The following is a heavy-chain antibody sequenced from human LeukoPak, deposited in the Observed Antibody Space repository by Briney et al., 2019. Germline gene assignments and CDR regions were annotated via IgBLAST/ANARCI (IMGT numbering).Heavy chain of an antibody. D-gene: IGHD5-18*01. CDR2: ISGSGGNT. J-gene: IGHJ4*02. CDR3: AKRIQLWLYFDY. Sequence: GGSLRLSCAASGFIFSSYAMSWVRQTPGKGLEWVSLISGSGGNTYYADSVKGRFTISRDNSKNTLYLQMNGLRAEDTAVYYCAKRIQLWLYFDYWGQGILVTVSS. CDR1: GFIFSSYA. V-gene: IGHV3-23*01.